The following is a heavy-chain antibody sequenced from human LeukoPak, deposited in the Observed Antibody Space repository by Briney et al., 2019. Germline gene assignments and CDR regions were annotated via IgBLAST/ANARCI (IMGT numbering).Heavy chain of an antibody. V-gene: IGHV4-59*08. CDR1: GGSISNYY. J-gene: IGHJ4*02. Sequence: KPSETLSLTCTVSGGSISNYYWSWIRQPPGKGLEWIGNIYYSGSTNYNPSLKSRVTISVDTSKNQFSLKLSSVTAADTAVYYCARLHILGQWLGNFDYWGQGTLVTVSS. CDR2: IYYSGST. D-gene: IGHD6-19*01. CDR3: ARLHILGQWLGNFDY.